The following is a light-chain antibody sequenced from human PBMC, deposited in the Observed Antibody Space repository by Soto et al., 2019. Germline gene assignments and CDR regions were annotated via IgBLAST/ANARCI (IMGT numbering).Light chain of an antibody. CDR3: CSYAGDLAL. CDR1: SSDVGRYSY. J-gene: IGLJ2*01. V-gene: IGLV2-11*01. Sequence: QSALTQPRSVSGSPGQSVSISCTGTSSDVGRYSYVSWYQQHPGKAPKLMIYDVSKRPSGVPDRFSGSKSGNTASLTISGLQAEDEADYYCCSYAGDLALFGGGTKLTVL. CDR2: DVS.